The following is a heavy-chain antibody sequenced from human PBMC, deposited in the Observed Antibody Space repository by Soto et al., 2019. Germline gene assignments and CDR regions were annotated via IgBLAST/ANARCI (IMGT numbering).Heavy chain of an antibody. J-gene: IGHJ6*02. D-gene: IGHD3-16*01. V-gene: IGHV3-48*02. CDR2: ISSGSLSI. CDR3: ARGGSSSDNGMDV. Sequence: EVQLEESGGGLVQPGGSLRLSCAASGFTFSRYTMNWVRQTPGKGLEGVSYISSGSLSIYYADSVKGRFTVSRDNAKNSLFLQMNSLRDEDTAVYYCARGGSSSDNGMDVWGQGTTVTVSS. CDR1: GFTFSRYT.